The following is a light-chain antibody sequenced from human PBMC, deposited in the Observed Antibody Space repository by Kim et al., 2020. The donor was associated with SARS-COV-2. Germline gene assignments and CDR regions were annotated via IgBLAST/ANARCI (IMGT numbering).Light chain of an antibody. Sequence: SPGEGATLSCSASQSVGNNLAWYQQKTGQAPSLLIYGASTRATGIPARFSGSRSWTEFTLTISSLQSEDFAVYYCQQYDNWPPLTFGGGTKVDIK. J-gene: IGKJ4*01. V-gene: IGKV3-15*01. CDR2: GAS. CDR3: QQYDNWPPLT. CDR1: QSVGNN.